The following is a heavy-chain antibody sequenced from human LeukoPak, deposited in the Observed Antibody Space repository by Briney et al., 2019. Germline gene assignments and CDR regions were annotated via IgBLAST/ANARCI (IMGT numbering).Heavy chain of an antibody. Sequence: PGGSLRLSCAASGFTFSSYSMNWVRQAPGKGLEWVSSISSSSSYIYYADSVKGRFTISRDNAKNSLYLQMNSLRAEDTAVYYCATGDGHNYGGPFDYWGQGTLVTVSS. CDR3: ATGDGHNYGGPFDY. J-gene: IGHJ4*02. CDR1: GFTFSSYS. D-gene: IGHD5-24*01. CDR2: ISSSSSYI. V-gene: IGHV3-21*01.